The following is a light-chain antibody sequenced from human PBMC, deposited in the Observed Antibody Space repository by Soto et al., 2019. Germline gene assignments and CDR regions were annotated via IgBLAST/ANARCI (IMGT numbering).Light chain of an antibody. CDR2: AAS. V-gene: IGKV1-27*01. J-gene: IGKJ1*01. Sequence: DIQMTQSPSSLSASVGDRVTITCRASQGINNYLAWYQQKVGEVPKLLIYAASTLHSGVPSRFSGSGSGTDFTLTITGLQPEDVATYYCQKYDIGLSFGHGTKVEIK. CDR3: QKYDIGLS. CDR1: QGINNY.